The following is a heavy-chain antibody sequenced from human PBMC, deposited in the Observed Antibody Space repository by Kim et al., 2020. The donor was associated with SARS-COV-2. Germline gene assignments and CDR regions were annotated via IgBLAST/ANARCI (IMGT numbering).Heavy chain of an antibody. CDR3: ARVALLRFYDSSFTRESRLGFFDY. Sequence: ASVKVSCKTSGYSFSDYGMSWVRQAPGQGLEWMGWISANTGSTNYAQKFQHKVTMSINTSSGTAYMELRSLTSDDTAVYFCARVALLRFYDSSFTRESRLGFFDYWGQGTPITVSS. J-gene: IGHJ4*02. CDR2: ISANTGST. D-gene: IGHD3-3*01. V-gene: IGHV1-18*01. CDR1: GYSFSDYG.